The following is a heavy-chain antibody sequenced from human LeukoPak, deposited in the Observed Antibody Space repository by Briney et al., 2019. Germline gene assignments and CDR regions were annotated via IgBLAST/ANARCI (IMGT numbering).Heavy chain of an antibody. CDR2: IIPIFGTA. CDR3: AGEAGGGEGYNWFDP. CDR1: GGTFSSYA. D-gene: IGHD2-21*01. V-gene: IGHV1-69*01. J-gene: IGHJ5*02. Sequence: SVKVSCKASGGTFSSYAISWVRQAPGQGLEWMGGIIPIFGTANYAQKFQGRVTITADESTSTAYMELSSLRSEVTAVYYCAGEAGGGEGYNWFDPWGQGTLVTVSS.